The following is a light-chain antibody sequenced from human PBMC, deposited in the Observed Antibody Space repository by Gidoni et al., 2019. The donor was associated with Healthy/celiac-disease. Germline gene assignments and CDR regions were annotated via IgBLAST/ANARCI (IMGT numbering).Light chain of an antibody. CDR2: DAS. J-gene: IGKJ4*01. CDR3: QQRSNWPALT. Sequence: EILLTQSPATLSLSPGERATLSCRASQSVSSYLAWYQQKPGQAPRLLIYDASNRATGIPARFSGSGSGTDFTLTISSLEPEDFAVYYCQQRSNWPALTFXGXTKVEIK. V-gene: IGKV3-11*01. CDR1: QSVSSY.